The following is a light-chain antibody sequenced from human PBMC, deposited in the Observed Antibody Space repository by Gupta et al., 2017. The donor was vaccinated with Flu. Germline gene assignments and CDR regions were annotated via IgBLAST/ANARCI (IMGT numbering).Light chain of an antibody. CDR3: QTWGAGIRV. J-gene: IGLJ3*02. V-gene: IGLV4-69*01. CDR2: VNSDGSH. CDR1: SGHSNYA. Sequence: QLVLTQSPSASASLGASVKLTCTLSSGHSNYAIAWHQQQPEKGPRYLMKVNSDGSHNTGDGIPDRFAGSSSGAERYLTISSLQSEDEADYYCQTWGAGIRVFGGGTKLTVL.